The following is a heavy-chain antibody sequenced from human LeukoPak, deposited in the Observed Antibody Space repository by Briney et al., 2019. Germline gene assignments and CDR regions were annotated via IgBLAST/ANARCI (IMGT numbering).Heavy chain of an antibody. V-gene: IGHV4-34*01. CDR3: ARAAYDFWSGSNFDY. CDR2: INHSGST. J-gene: IGHJ4*02. D-gene: IGHD3-3*01. CDR1: GFTVSSNY. Sequence: GSLRLSCAASGFTVSSNYMSWIRQPPGKGLEWIGEINHSGSTNYKPSLKSRVTISVDTSKNQFSLKLSSVTAADTAVYYCARAAYDFWSGSNFDYWGQGTLVTVSS.